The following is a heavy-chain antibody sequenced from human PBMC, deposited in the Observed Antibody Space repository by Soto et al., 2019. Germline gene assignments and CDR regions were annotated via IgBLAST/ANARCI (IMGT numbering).Heavy chain of an antibody. D-gene: IGHD6-13*01. CDR2: IWYDGSNK. CDR3: ARESGRYSSRGYMDV. V-gene: IGHV3-33*01. CDR1: GFTFSSYG. J-gene: IGHJ6*03. Sequence: GGSLRLSCAASGFTFSSYGMHWVRQAPGKGLEWVAVIWYDGSNKYYADSVKGRFTISRDNSKNTLYLQMNSLRAEDTAVYYCARESGRYSSRGYMDVWGKGTTVTVSS.